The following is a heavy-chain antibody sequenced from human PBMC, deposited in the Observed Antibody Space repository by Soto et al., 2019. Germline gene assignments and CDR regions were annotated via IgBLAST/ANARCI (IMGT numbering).Heavy chain of an antibody. J-gene: IGHJ4*02. CDR3: ARARYSYGYSDY. V-gene: IGHV3-33*01. D-gene: IGHD5-18*01. CDR1: GFTFSSYG. CDR2: IWYDGSNK. Sequence: VQLLESGGGLVQPGGSLRLSCAASGFTFSSYGMHWVRQAPGKGLEWVAVIWYDGSNKYYADSVKGRFTISRDNSKNTLYLQMNSLRAEDTAVYYCARARYSYGYSDYWGQGTLVTVSS.